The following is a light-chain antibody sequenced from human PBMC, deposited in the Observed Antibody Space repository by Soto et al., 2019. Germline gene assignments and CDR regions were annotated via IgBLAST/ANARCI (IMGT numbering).Light chain of an antibody. V-gene: IGKV1-27*01. J-gene: IGKJ1*01. CDR3: QKYNGDSRT. CDR2: GVS. CDR1: QGISNY. Sequence: DIQMTQSPSSLSASVGDRVTITCRASQGISNYLAWYQQKPGKVPKLLIYGVSTLQSGVPSRFSGSGSGTDFTLTISSLQPEDVATYYCQKYNGDSRTFGQGTKVDIK.